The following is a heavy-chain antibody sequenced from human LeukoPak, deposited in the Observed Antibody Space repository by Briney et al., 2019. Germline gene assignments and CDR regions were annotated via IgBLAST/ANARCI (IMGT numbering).Heavy chain of an antibody. CDR1: GYTFTGYY. CDR2: INPNSGGT. V-gene: IGHV1-2*02. D-gene: IGHD3-10*01. Sequence: PGASVKVSCKASGYTFTGYYMHWVRQAPGQGLEWMGWINPNSGGTNYAQKFQGRVTMTRDTSISTAYMELSRLRSDDTAVYYCARSFYYGSGSTFDYWGQGTLVTVSS. CDR3: ARSFYYGSGSTFDY. J-gene: IGHJ4*02.